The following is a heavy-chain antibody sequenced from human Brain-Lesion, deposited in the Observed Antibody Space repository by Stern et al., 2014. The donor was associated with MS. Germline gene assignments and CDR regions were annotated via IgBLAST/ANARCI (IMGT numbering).Heavy chain of an antibody. V-gene: IGHV4-61*02. CDR1: GGSISSGSYY. D-gene: IGHD5-18*01. CDR2: MYSSGSI. J-gene: IGHJ4*02. Sequence: QVQLVQSGPGLVKPSQTLSLTCTVSGGSISSGSYYWNWIRQPAGKGLEWIGRMYSSGSINYNPPRKGRSTISENTSKNQFPRKVFPVAAADTAVYYCARETGGYTYGDTDFFDFWGQGALVRLL. CDR3: ARETGGYTYGDTDFFDF.